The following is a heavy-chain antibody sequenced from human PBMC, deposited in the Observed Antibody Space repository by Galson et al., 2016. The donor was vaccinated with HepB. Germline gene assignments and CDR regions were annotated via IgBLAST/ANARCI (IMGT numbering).Heavy chain of an antibody. CDR3: ARGGYWPKISGRFDY. D-gene: IGHD3-10*01. CDR2: INHSGST. CDR1: GGSFSGYY. V-gene: IGHV4-34*01. J-gene: IGHJ4*02. Sequence: ETLSLTCTVSGGSFSGYYWNWIRQPPGKGLEWLGEINHSGSTNYNPSLKSRVTISVDTSRNQFSLRLRSATAADTAVYYCARGGYWPKISGRFDYWGQGIMVTVSS.